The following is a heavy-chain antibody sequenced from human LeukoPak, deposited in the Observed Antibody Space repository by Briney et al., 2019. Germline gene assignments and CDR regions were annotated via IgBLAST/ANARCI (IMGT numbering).Heavy chain of an antibody. J-gene: IGHJ4*02. D-gene: IGHD3-22*01. CDR3: ASMSGYYDSSGYYSLFDY. V-gene: IGHV4-39*07. CDR2: IYYSGST. Sequence: SETLSLTCTVSGGSISSSSYYWGWIRQPPGKGREWIVSIYYSGSTYYNPSLKSRVTISADTSKNQFSLNLTSVTAADTAVYYCASMSGYYDSSGYYSLFDYWGQGTLVTVSS. CDR1: GGSISSSSYY.